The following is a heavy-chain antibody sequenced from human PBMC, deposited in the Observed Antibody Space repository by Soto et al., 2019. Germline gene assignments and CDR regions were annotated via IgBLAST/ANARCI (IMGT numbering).Heavy chain of an antibody. J-gene: IGHJ4*02. V-gene: IGHV1-69*08. D-gene: IGHD6-19*01. CDR2: IIPILGKA. CDR3: ARASPADEYFDY. Sequence: QVQLVQSGAEVKKPGSSVKVSCKASGGTFSSYTISWVRQAPGQGREWMGRIIPILGKANYALKFQGRVTSTADKSTSTAYMERSSLRSEDKAVYYCARASPADEYFDYWCQGTLVTVSS. CDR1: GGTFSSYT.